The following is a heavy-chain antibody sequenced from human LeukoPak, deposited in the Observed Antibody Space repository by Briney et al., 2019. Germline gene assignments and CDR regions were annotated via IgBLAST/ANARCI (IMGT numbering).Heavy chain of an antibody. Sequence: GGSLRLSCAASGFTFSSYSMNWVRQAPGKGLEWVSAISGDSRYIYYADSVRGRFTISRDDAENSLYLQMNSLRVEDTAVYYCARAPTVLVGYCSSSSCQADYWGQGTLVTVSS. J-gene: IGHJ4*02. D-gene: IGHD2-2*01. CDR1: GFTFSSYS. V-gene: IGHV3-21*01. CDR3: ARAPTVLVGYCSSSSCQADY. CDR2: ISGDSRYI.